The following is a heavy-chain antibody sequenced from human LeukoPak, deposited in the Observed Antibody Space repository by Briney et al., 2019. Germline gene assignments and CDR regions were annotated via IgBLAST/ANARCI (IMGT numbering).Heavy chain of an antibody. Sequence: GGSLRLSCAASGFIFSLYWMSWVRQAPGKGLEWVANINQDGSEKYYVDSVKGRFTISRDNAKNSLYLQMNSLRAEDTAVYYCARAYGGTYYYYMDVWGKGTTVTVSS. CDR2: INQDGSEK. V-gene: IGHV3-7*01. D-gene: IGHD1-26*01. CDR3: ARAYGGTYYYYMDV. CDR1: GFIFSLYW. J-gene: IGHJ6*03.